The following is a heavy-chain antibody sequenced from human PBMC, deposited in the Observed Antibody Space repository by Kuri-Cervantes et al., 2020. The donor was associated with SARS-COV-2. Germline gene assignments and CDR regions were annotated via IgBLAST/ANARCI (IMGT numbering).Heavy chain of an antibody. Sequence: ASVKVSCKASGYTFTGYYMHWVRQAPGQGLEWMGWINPNSGGTNYAQKFRGRVTMTRDTSISTAYMELSRLRSDDTAVYYCAGGGIAARPSPFDYWGQGTLVTVSS. CDR3: AGGGIAARPSPFDY. V-gene: IGHV1-2*02. CDR1: GYTFTGYY. D-gene: IGHD6-6*01. J-gene: IGHJ4*02. CDR2: INPNSGGT.